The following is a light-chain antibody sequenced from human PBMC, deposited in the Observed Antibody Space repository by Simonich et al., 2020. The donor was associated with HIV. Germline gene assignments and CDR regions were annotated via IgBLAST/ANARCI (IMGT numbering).Light chain of an antibody. CDR2: DAS. Sequence: EIVMTQSPATLSVSPGERPTLSCRASQSVSSNLAWYQQKPGQAPRLLIYDASNRATGIPARFSGSGSGTDFTLTISSLEPEDFAVYYCQQRSNWPPVFTFGPGTKVDIK. J-gene: IGKJ3*01. CDR3: QQRSNWPPVFT. CDR1: QSVSSN. V-gene: IGKV3-11*01.